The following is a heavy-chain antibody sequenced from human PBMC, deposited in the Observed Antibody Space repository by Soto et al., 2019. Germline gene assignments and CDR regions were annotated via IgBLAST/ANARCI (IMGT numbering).Heavy chain of an antibody. Sequence: ASVKVSCKASGYTFTIYGIIWVRQVPGQGLEWMGWISAYNGNTNYAQKLQGRVTMTTDTSTSTAYMELRSLRSDDTAVYYCARDITMVRGVIISGNWFDPWGQGTLVTVSS. CDR1: GYTFTIYG. J-gene: IGHJ5*02. CDR2: ISAYNGNT. D-gene: IGHD3-10*01. CDR3: ARDITMVRGVIISGNWFDP. V-gene: IGHV1-18*01.